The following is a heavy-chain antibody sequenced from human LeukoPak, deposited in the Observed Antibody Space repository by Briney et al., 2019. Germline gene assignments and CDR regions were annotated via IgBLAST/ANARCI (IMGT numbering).Heavy chain of an antibody. D-gene: IGHD1-26*01. J-gene: IGHJ5*02. CDR1: GFTFSSYW. V-gene: IGHV3-74*01. Sequence: PGGSLRLSCAASGFTFSSYWMYCVRQAPGKGLVWVSRITSDGSSTRYADSVKGRFTISRDNAKNTLYLQMNSLRAEDMAVYYCVRGVGGDSRFDPWGQGTLVTVSS. CDR2: ITSDGSST. CDR3: VRGVGGDSRFDP.